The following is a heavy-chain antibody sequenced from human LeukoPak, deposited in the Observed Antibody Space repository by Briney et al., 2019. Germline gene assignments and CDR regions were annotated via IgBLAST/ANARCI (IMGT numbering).Heavy chain of an antibody. J-gene: IGHJ6*04. V-gene: IGHV1-46*01. CDR3: ARDPQGDYDYGMDV. CDR2: INSSGGST. Sequence: ASVKVSCKASGYTFTNYYIHWVRQAPGQGLEWMGVINSSGGSTDYAQKFQGRDTMTRYTSTSTVYMELRRLRSEDPAVYYCARDPQGDYDYGMDVWGAGRIGTVSS. CDR1: GYTFTNYY.